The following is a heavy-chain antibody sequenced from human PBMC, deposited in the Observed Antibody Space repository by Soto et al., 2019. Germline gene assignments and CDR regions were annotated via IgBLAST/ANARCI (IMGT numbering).Heavy chain of an antibody. CDR3: ARPYSSGWYGDFDY. V-gene: IGHV3-30-3*01. CDR1: GFTFSSYA. J-gene: IGHJ4*02. CDR2: ISYDGSNK. Sequence: LRLSCAASGFTFSSYAMHWVRQAPGKGLEWVAVISYDGSNKYYADSVKGRFTISRDHSKNTLSLQMNSLRPEDTAVYYCARPYSSGWYGDFDYWGQGTLVTVSS. D-gene: IGHD6-19*01.